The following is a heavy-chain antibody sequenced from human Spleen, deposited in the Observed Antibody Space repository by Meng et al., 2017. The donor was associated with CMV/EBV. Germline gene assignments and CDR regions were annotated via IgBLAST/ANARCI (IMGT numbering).Heavy chain of an antibody. J-gene: IGHJ4*02. Sequence: GGSLRLSCAASGFTFSSYSMNWVRQAPGKGLEWVSSISSSSSYIYYADSVKGRFTISRDSAKNSLYLQMNSLRAEDTAVYYCASGKTIFAILSLDYWGQGTLVTVSS. CDR3: ASGKTIFAILSLDY. CDR2: ISSSSSYI. CDR1: GFTFSSYS. D-gene: IGHD3-10*02. V-gene: IGHV3-21*01.